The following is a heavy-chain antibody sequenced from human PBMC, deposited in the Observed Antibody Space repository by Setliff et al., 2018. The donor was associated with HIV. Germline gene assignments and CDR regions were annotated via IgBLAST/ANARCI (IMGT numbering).Heavy chain of an antibody. V-gene: IGHV4-39*07. CDR2: IYYSGNT. Sequence: SETLSLTCTVSGGSIKSSSYYWGWIRQPPGKGLEWIGSIYYSGNTYYNPSLRSRVTILEDTSRNQFSLRLSSVTAADTAIYYCARVPTSSWYVTTQRTKEYFHHWGQGTLVTVSS. CDR3: ARVPTSSWYVTTQRTKEYFHH. J-gene: IGHJ1*01. CDR1: GGSIKSSSYY. D-gene: IGHD6-13*01.